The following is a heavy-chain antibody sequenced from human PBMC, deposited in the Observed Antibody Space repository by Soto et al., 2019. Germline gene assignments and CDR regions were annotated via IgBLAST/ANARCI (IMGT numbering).Heavy chain of an antibody. CDR3: ATDPERRDPLRLGELSGYALL. D-gene: IGHD3-16*02. J-gene: IGHJ4*02. CDR1: GYTLTELS. V-gene: IGHV1-24*01. CDR2: FDPEDGET. Sequence: GASVKVSCKVSGYTLTELSMHWVRQAPGKGLEWMGGFDPEDGETIYAQKFQGRVTMTEDTSTDTAYMELSSLRSEDTAVYYCATDPERRDPLRLGELSGYALLWGQGTLVTVSS.